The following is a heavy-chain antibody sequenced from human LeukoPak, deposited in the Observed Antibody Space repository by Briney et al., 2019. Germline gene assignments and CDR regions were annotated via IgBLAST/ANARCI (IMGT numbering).Heavy chain of an antibody. Sequence: SQTLSLTCAISGDSVSSNSAAWNWIRQSPSRGLEWLGRTYYRSKWYNDYAVSVKSRITINPDTSKNQFFLQLNSVTPEDTAVYYCARGGGYSSGIFRTGAFDIWGQGTMVTVSS. CDR2: TYYRSKWYN. D-gene: IGHD6-19*01. J-gene: IGHJ3*02. V-gene: IGHV6-1*01. CDR3: ARGGGYSSGIFRTGAFDI. CDR1: GDSVSSNSAA.